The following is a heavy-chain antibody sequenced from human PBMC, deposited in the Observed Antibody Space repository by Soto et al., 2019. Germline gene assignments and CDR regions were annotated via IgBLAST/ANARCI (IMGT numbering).Heavy chain of an antibody. CDR3: GRGRSGQIVVFY. CDR2: IGPESGAT. V-gene: IGHV1-2*02. D-gene: IGHD1-26*01. J-gene: IGHJ4*02. Sequence: ASVNVSCKASGYTFTGHYIHWVRQAPQQGPEWMGEIGPESGATRYAQKFQGRVTMTMDTSITTVYMELKNLSPDDTAVYYCGRGRSGQIVVFYWGQGTPVTVSS. CDR1: GYTFTGHY.